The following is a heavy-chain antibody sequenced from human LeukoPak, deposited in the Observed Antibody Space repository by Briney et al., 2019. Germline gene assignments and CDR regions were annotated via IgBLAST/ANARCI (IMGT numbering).Heavy chain of an antibody. CDR3: AREPTEYYYDSSAFDY. J-gene: IGHJ4*02. V-gene: IGHV3-30*04. D-gene: IGHD3-22*01. CDR2: ISYDGSNK. Sequence: GGSLRLSCAASGFTFSSYAMHWVRQAPGKGLEWVAVISYDGSNKYYADSVKGRFTISRDNAKNSLYLQMNSLRAEDSAVYYCAREPTEYYYDSSAFDYWGQGTLVTVSS. CDR1: GFTFSSYA.